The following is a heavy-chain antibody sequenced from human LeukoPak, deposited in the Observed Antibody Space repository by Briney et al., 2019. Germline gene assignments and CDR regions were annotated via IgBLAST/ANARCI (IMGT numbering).Heavy chain of an antibody. D-gene: IGHD1-26*01. CDR1: GYSISTNYS. Sequence: SETLSLTCTVSGYSISTNYSWGWIRQPPGKGLEWIGSVHHSGRTYYNPSLKSRLTISLETSKKHFSLKLSSVTAADTAVYYCARLVGATSSDYWGQGTLVTVSS. CDR2: VHHSGRT. V-gene: IGHV4-38-2*02. CDR3: ARLVGATSSDY. J-gene: IGHJ4*02.